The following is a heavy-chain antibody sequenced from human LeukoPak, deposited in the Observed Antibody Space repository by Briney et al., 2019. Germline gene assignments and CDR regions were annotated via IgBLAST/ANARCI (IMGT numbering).Heavy chain of an antibody. J-gene: IGHJ3*02. CDR1: GFTFRSYA. V-gene: IGHV3-30-3*01. Sequence: GGSLRLSCAASGFTFRSYAMHWVRQVPGKGLEWVAVISYDGSNEDYADSVRGRLTISRDNSKNTLYLQMNSLRIEDTAVYYCAREIFNAFDIWGQGTMVTVSS. CDR3: AREIFNAFDI. CDR2: ISYDGSNE.